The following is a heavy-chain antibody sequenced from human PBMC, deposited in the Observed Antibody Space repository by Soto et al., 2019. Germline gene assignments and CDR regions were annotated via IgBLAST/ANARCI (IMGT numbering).Heavy chain of an antibody. V-gene: IGHV3-74*01. CDR1: GFTFSTYW. Sequence: EVQLVESGGGLVQPGGSLRLSCAASGFTFSTYWMHWVRQAPGKGLVWVSRISGDGSSTSYADSVKGRFTISRDNAKNTLYLQMNSLTAEDTAVYYCARGGMEPVDYWGQGTLDTVSS. J-gene: IGHJ4*02. D-gene: IGHD1-26*01. CDR3: ARGGMEPVDY. CDR2: ISGDGSST.